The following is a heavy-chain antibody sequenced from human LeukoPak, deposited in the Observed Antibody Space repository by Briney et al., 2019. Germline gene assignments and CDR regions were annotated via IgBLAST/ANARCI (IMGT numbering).Heavy chain of an antibody. CDR1: GFTFSSYE. V-gene: IGHV3-48*03. Sequence: GGSLKLSCVASGFTFSSYELNWVRQAPGKGLEWVSHISSSGSTVYYADSVKGRFTISRDNAKNSLYLQMNSLRAEDTAVYYCARRYCSSTSCLLDYWGQGTLVTVSS. D-gene: IGHD2-2*01. CDR3: ARRYCSSTSCLLDY. CDR2: ISSSGSTV. J-gene: IGHJ4*02.